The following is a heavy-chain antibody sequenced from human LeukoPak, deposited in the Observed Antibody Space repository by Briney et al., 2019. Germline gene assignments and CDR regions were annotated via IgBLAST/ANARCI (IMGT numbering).Heavy chain of an antibody. CDR2: VSAYDGNT. V-gene: IGHV1-18*01. CDR1: GYTFTSYG. Sequence: ASVKVSCKSSGYTFTSYGFSWVRQAPGQGLEWMGWVSAYDGNTNYAQKLQGRVTMTTDPSTSTVYMELRSLRSDDTAVYYCARMGDYHLVSFFDYWGQGTLVTVSS. D-gene: IGHD4/OR15-4a*01. J-gene: IGHJ4*02. CDR3: ARMGDYHLVSFFDY.